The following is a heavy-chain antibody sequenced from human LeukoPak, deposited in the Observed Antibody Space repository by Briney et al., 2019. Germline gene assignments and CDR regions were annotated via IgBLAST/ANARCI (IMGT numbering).Heavy chain of an antibody. CDR1: GFTFDNYT. J-gene: IGHJ4*02. Sequence: GGSLRLSCAASGFTFDNYTMHWVRQAPGKGLEWVSLISWDGGNTYYADSVKGRFTISRDNSKNSLYLQMNSLRTEDTALYYCSKEISGEGIDYWGQGTQVAVSS. CDR3: SKEISGEGIDY. D-gene: IGHD3-16*01. CDR2: ISWDGGNT. V-gene: IGHV3-43*01.